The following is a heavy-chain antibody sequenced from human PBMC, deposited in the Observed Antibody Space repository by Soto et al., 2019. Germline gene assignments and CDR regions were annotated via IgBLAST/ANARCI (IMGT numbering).Heavy chain of an antibody. CDR3: ARGGSGYLYYYGMDV. J-gene: IGHJ6*02. V-gene: IGHV3-53*01. D-gene: IGHD6-19*01. CDR1: GFTVSSNY. Sequence: EVQLVESGGGLFQPGGSLRLSCAASGFTVSSNYMSWVRQAPGKGLEWVSVIYSGGSTYYADSVKGRFTISRDNSKNTLYLQMNSLRAEDTAVYYCARGGSGYLYYYGMDVWGQGTTVTVSS. CDR2: IYSGGST.